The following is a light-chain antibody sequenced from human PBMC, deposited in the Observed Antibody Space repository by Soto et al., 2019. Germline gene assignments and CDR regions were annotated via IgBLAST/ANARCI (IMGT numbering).Light chain of an antibody. CDR3: QQYYRSCT. J-gene: IGKJ2*02. Sequence: DIQLTQSPSTLSASVGDRVTITCRASQSVTDWLAWYQQKPGKAPKLLIYDASSLQCGVPSRFSGSGSGTEFSLTISSLQPDDFSTYYCQQYYRSCTFGQGTKVEIK. CDR1: QSVTDW. V-gene: IGKV1-5*01. CDR2: DAS.